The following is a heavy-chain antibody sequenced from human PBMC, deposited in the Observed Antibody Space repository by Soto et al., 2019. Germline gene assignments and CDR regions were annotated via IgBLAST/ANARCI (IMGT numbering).Heavy chain of an antibody. Sequence: NPSETLSLTCTVSGGSISSGGYYWSWIRQHPGKGLERIGYIYYSGSTYYNPSLKSRVTISVDTSKNQFSLKLSSVTAADTAVYYCARESSGDSRARGAFDIWGQGTMVTVSS. V-gene: IGHV4-31*03. CDR2: IYYSGST. J-gene: IGHJ3*02. D-gene: IGHD3-22*01. CDR3: ARESSGDSRARGAFDI. CDR1: GGSISSGGYY.